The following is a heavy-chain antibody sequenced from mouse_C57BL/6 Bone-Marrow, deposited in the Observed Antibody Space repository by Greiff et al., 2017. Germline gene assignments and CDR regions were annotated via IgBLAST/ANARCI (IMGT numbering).Heavy chain of an antibody. V-gene: IGHV7-1*01. CDR3: ARDADDYDWFAY. CDR1: GFTFSDFY. CDR2: SRNKANDYTT. Sequence: EVKVVESGGGLVQSGRSLRLSCATSGFTFSDFYMEWVRQAPGKGLEWIAASRNKANDYTTEYSASVKGRFIVSRDTSQSILYLQMNALRAEETAIYYCARDADDYDWFAYWGQGTLVTVSA. D-gene: IGHD2-4*01. J-gene: IGHJ3*01.